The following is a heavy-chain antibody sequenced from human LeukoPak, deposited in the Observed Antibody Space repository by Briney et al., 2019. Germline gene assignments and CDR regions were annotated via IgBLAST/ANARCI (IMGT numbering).Heavy chain of an antibody. Sequence: GGSLRLSCAASGFTFSNYWMHWVRQAPGKGLVWVSRINTDESSKNYADSVKGRFTISRDNAKNTLYLQMNSLRAEDTAVYYCARGPGGIDYWGQGTLVTASS. CDR1: GFTFSNYW. J-gene: IGHJ4*02. CDR2: INTDESSK. V-gene: IGHV3-74*01. CDR3: ARGPGGIDY. D-gene: IGHD3-10*01.